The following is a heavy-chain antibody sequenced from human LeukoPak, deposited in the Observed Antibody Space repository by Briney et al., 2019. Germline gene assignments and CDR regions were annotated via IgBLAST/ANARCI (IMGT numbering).Heavy chain of an antibody. CDR1: GFTLSSYG. V-gene: IGHV3-30*18. J-gene: IGHJ4*02. CDR2: ISYDGSNK. CDR3: AKTDIVGAFDY. Sequence: GGSLRLSCAASGFTLSSYGMHWVRQAPGKGLEWVAVISYDGSNKYYADSVKGRFTISRDNSKNTLYLQMNSLRAEDTAVYYCAKTDIVGAFDYWGQGTLVTVSS. D-gene: IGHD1-26*01.